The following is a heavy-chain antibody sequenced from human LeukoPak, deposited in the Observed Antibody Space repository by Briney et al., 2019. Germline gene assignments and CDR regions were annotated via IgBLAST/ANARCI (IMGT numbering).Heavy chain of an antibody. CDR1: GGSFSGHY. Sequence: SETLSLTCAVYGGSFSGHYWSWIRQPPGKGLEWIGEINHSGSTNYNPSLKSRVTISVDTSKNQFSLKLNSVTAADTAVHYCARSSSWYHFDYWGQGTLVTVSS. D-gene: IGHD6-13*01. CDR2: INHSGST. J-gene: IGHJ4*02. V-gene: IGHV4-34*01. CDR3: ARSSSWYHFDY.